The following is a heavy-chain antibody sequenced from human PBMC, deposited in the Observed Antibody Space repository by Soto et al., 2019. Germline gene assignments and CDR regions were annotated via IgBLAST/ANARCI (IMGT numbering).Heavy chain of an antibody. D-gene: IGHD6-19*01. V-gene: IGHV3-23*01. Sequence: GGSLRLSCAASGVSFNTHAMSWVRQAPGKGLEWVSGINYSGEITSYADSVKGRFTISRDNSKNTVSLQMNSLRGEDTAIYYCAKRTAVAGTYYWGQGIL. CDR2: INYSGEIT. CDR3: AKRTAVAGTYY. J-gene: IGHJ4*02. CDR1: GVSFNTHA.